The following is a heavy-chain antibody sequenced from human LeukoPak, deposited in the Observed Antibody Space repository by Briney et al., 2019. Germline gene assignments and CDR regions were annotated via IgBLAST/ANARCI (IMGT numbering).Heavy chain of an antibody. CDR1: GYSISSGYY. Sequence: SETLSLTCAVSGYSISSGYYWGWIRQPPGKGLEWIGSIYHSGSTYYNPSLKSRVTISVDTSKNQFSLKLSSVTAADTAVYYCARHFVRRGANSYFDYWGQGTLVTVSS. J-gene: IGHJ4*02. V-gene: IGHV4-38-2*01. D-gene: IGHD2/OR15-2a*01. CDR2: IYHSGST. CDR3: ARHFVRRGANSYFDY.